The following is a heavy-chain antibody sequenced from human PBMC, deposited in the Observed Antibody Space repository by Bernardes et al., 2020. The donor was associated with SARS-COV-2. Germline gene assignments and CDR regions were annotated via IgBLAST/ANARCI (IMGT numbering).Heavy chain of an antibody. CDR3: ARQYSSGWSGGDY. V-gene: IGHV1-18*01. D-gene: IGHD6-19*01. CDR1: GYTFTTYG. CDR2: ISGYNGNT. Sequence: ASVKVSFKASGYTFTTYGISWVRQAPGQGLEWMGWISGYNGNTNYAQYFQGRVTMTTDTSTSTAYMELRSLRSDDTAVYYCARQYSSGWSGGDYWGQGTLVTVSS. J-gene: IGHJ4*02.